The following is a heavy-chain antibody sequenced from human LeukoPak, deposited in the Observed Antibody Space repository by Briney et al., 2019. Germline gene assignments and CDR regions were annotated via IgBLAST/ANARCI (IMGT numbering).Heavy chain of an antibody. CDR1: GFTFRTYG. D-gene: IGHD6-19*01. CDR3: ATWTYSSGWYWFDP. CDR2: FDPEDGET. Sequence: TGRSLRLSCGVSGFTFRTYGMHWVRQAPGKGLEWMGGFDPEDGETIYAQKFQGRVTMTEDTSTDTAYMELSSLRSEDTAVYYCATWTYSSGWYWFDPWGQGTLVTVSS. V-gene: IGHV1-24*01. J-gene: IGHJ5*02.